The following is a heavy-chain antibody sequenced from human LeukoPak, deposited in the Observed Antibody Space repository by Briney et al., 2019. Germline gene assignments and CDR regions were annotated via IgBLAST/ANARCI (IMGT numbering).Heavy chain of an antibody. CDR2: IRYDGTEK. CDR3: ARDRFGPTEN. D-gene: IGHD3-10*01. CDR1: GFTFNTYG. J-gene: IGHJ4*02. V-gene: IGHV3-33*01. Sequence: PGGSLSLSCAASGFTFNTYGMHWVRQAPGKGLEWVAVIRYDGTEKYYSDSVKGRFTISRDNSQNTLYLQMNSLRVEDTAVYYCARDRFGPTENWGQGTLVTVSS.